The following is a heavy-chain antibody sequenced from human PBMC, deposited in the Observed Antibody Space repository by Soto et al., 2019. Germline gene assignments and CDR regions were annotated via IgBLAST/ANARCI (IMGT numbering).Heavy chain of an antibody. V-gene: IGHV3-23*01. CDR2: ISGTGRST. D-gene: IGHD2-8*01. CDR1: GFAFSEYA. J-gene: IGHJ4*02. CDR3: VKDGLVHAIPADFDY. Sequence: EVQLLESGGGLVQPGGSLRLSCAASGFAFSEYAMNWVRQAPGKGLEWVSVISGTGRSTYYADSVKGRFTISRDNSKNTVYLHMNSLRAEDTAVYYCVKDGLVHAIPADFDYWGQGTLVTVSS.